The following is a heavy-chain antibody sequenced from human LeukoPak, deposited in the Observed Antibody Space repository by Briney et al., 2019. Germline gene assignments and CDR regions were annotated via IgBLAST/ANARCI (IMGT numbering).Heavy chain of an antibody. J-gene: IGHJ4*02. D-gene: IGHD1-1*01. CDR1: GGSFSGYY. CDR2: INHSGST. CDR3: ARGERLGGDY. V-gene: IGHV4-34*01. Sequence: PSETLSLTCAVYGGSFSGYYWSWIRQPPGQGLEWIGEINHSGSTNYNPYLKSRVTISVDTSKNQFSLKLSSVTAADTAVYYCARGERLGGDYWGQGALVTVSS.